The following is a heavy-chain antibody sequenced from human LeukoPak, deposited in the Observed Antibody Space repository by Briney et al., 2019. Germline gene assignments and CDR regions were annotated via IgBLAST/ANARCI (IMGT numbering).Heavy chain of an antibody. Sequence: ASVKASCKASGHTFTGYYMHWVRQAPGQGLEWMGWINANSGGTNYAQKFQGRVTMTRDTSISTAYMELSRLRSDDTAVYYCASSTRHYGDYVFDYWGQGTLVTVSS. V-gene: IGHV1-2*02. D-gene: IGHD4-17*01. CDR2: INANSGGT. CDR1: GHTFTGYY. CDR3: ASSTRHYGDYVFDY. J-gene: IGHJ4*02.